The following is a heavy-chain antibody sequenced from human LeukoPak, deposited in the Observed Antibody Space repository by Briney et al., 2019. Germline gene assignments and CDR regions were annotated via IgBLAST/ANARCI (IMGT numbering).Heavy chain of an antibody. V-gene: IGHV4-59*08. CDR3: ASGNYGDYVPGWDY. J-gene: IGHJ4*02. CDR2: IYYSGST. Sequence: SETLSLTCTVSGGSISSYYWSWIRQPPGKGLEWIGYIYYSGSTNYNPSLKSRVTISVDTSKNQFSLKLSSVPAADTAVYYCASGNYGDYVPGWDYWGQGTLVTVSS. CDR1: GGSISSYY. D-gene: IGHD4-17*01.